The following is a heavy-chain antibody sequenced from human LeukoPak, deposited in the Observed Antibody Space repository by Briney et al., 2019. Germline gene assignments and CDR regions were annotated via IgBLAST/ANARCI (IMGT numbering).Heavy chain of an antibody. J-gene: IGHJ4*02. CDR2: INPNSGGT. CDR3: ARDLGGITMILAPKGVDY. V-gene: IGHV1-2*02. CDR1: GYTFTGYY. Sequence: ASVKVSCKASGYTFTGYYMHWVRQAPGQGLEWMGWINPNSGGTNYAQKFQGRVTMTRDTSISTAYMELSRLRSDDTAVYYCARDLGGITMILAPKGVDYWGQGTLVTVSS. D-gene: IGHD3-22*01.